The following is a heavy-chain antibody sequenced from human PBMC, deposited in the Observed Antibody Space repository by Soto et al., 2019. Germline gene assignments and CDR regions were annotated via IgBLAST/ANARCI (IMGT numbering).Heavy chain of an antibody. V-gene: IGHV3-43D*04. CDR2: TNSDGTDS. CDR3: AKSLYYYDSSPLDH. J-gene: IGHJ4*02. CDR1: GFDFEDYA. D-gene: IGHD3-22*01. Sequence: GGSLRLSCAAAGFDFEDYAMHWVRQVPGKGLEWVSLTNSDGTDSYYMDSVKGRFTISRDNAKSTLYLQMDRLRPEDTALYFCAKSLYYYDSSPLDHWGQGTLVTVS.